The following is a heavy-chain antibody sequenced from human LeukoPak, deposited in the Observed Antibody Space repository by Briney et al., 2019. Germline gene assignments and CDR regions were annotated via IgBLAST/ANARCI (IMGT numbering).Heavy chain of an antibody. J-gene: IGHJ4*02. Sequence: GGSLRLSCAASGFTFSSYAMHWVRQAPGKGLEGVALISFDGSDKYCADSVKGRCTISRDNSKNTLYLQMNSLRAEDTAVYYCARAPGSDRTRIDYWGQGTLVTVSS. CDR2: ISFDGSDK. D-gene: IGHD1-14*01. V-gene: IGHV3-30*04. CDR3: ARAPGSDRTRIDY. CDR1: GFTFSSYA.